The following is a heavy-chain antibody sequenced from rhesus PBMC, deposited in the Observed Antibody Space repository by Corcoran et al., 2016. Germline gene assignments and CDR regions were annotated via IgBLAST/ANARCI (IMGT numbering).Heavy chain of an antibody. D-gene: IGHD6-13*01. CDR2: IYGTGTST. CDR3: ATDSSWSGNFEF. CDR1: GGSISDTFR. J-gene: IGHJ1*01. Sequence: QLQLQESGPGLVTPSETLSLTCAVSGGSISDTFRWSWIRQPPGKGLEWIGYIYGTGTSTNYNPPLKSRVTSSKDTSKNQFSLNLRSVTAAYTAMYYWATDSSWSGNFEFWGQAPWSPSPQ. V-gene: IGHV4S10*01.